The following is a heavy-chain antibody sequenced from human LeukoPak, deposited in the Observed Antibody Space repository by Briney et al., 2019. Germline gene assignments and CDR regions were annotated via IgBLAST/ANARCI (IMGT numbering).Heavy chain of an antibody. CDR3: ARGGWNFWFDP. Sequence: SETLSLTCAVYGGSFSGYYWSWIRQPPGKGLEWIGEINHSGSTNYNPSLKSRVTISVDTSKNQFSLKLRSVTAADTAVYYCARGGWNFWFDPWGQGTLVTVSS. J-gene: IGHJ5*02. V-gene: IGHV4-34*01. CDR1: GGSFSGYY. CDR2: INHSGST. D-gene: IGHD1-7*01.